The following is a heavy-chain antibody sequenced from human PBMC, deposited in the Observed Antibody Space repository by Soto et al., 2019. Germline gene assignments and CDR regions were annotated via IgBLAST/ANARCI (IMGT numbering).Heavy chain of an antibody. CDR3: ARYDNSGSHGVDI. V-gene: IGHV4-31*03. Sequence: QVQLQESGPGLVKPSQTLSLTCTVSGGSISSGGYYWSWIRQHPGKGLEWIGYIFYSGSTYYNPSLTSRVTISVDTSKNQFSLKLSSVTAADTAVYYCARYDNSGSHGVDIWGQGTMVTVSS. D-gene: IGHD3-22*01. J-gene: IGHJ3*02. CDR2: IFYSGST. CDR1: GGSISSGGYY.